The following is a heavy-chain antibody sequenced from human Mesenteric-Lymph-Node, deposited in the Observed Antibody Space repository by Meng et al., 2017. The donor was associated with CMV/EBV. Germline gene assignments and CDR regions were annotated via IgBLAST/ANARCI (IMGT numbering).Heavy chain of an antibody. CDR3: ARGPFGLDV. Sequence: GGSLRLSCTASGFPFSSYWMHWVRQAPGKGLVWVSRINLDGSSTTYADSVMGRFTISRDNTKNTLYLQMNSLRAEDTAVYYCARGPFGLDVWGQGTTVTVSS. CDR1: GFPFSSYW. CDR2: INLDGSST. V-gene: IGHV3-74*01. J-gene: IGHJ6*02.